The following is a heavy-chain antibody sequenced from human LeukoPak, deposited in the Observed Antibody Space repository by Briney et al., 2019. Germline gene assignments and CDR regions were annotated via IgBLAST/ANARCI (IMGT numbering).Heavy chain of an antibody. CDR3: ARDRRENYYDSSGYWNY. Sequence: SVKVSCKASGGTFSSYAISWVRQAPGQGLEWMGGIIPIFGTANYAQKFQGRVTITADESTSTAYMELSSLRSEDTAVYYCARDRRENYYDSSGYWNYWGQGTLVTVSS. CDR1: GGTFSSYA. J-gene: IGHJ4*02. D-gene: IGHD3-22*01. V-gene: IGHV1-69*13. CDR2: IIPIFGTA.